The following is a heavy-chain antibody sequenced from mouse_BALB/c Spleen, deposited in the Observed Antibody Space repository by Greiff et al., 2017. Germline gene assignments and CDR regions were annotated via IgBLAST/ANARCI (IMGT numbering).Heavy chain of an antibody. J-gene: IGHJ2*01. V-gene: IGHV1-87*01. D-gene: IGHD1-1*01. Sequence: QVQLLQSGAELARPGASVKLSCKASGYTFTSYWMQWVKQRPGQGLEWIGAIYPGDGDTRYTQKFKGKATLTADKSSSTAYMQLSSLASEDSAVYYCARSITTVVENFDYWGQGTTLTVAS. CDR1: GYTFTSYW. CDR3: ARSITTVVENFDY. CDR2: IYPGDGDT.